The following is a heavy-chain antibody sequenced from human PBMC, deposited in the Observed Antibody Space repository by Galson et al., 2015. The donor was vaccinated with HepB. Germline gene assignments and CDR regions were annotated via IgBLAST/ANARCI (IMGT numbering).Heavy chain of an antibody. V-gene: IGHV1-69*13. CDR2: IIPIFGTA. CDR3: ARDPAPAYCSSTSCYPYYYGMDV. D-gene: IGHD2-2*01. J-gene: IGHJ6*02. CDR1: GGTFSSYA. Sequence: SVKVSCKASGGTFSSYAIGWVRQAPGQGLEWMGGIIPIFGTANYAQKFQGRVTITADESTSTAYMELSSLRSEDTAVYYCARDPAPAYCSSTSCYPYYYGMDVWGQGTTVTVSS.